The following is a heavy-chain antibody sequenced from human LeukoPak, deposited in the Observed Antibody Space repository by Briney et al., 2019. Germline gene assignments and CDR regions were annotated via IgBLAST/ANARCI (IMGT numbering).Heavy chain of an antibody. CDR3: ARDSAAGMFTFGGVIVTDAFDI. CDR1: GYTFTSYG. D-gene: IGHD3-16*02. V-gene: IGHV1-18*01. Sequence: ASVTVSCKASGYTFTSYGISWVRQAPGQGLEWMGWISAYNGNTNYAQKLQGRVTMTTDTSTSTAYMELRSLRSDDTAVYYCARDSAAGMFTFGGVIVTDAFDIWGQGTMVTVSS. CDR2: ISAYNGNT. J-gene: IGHJ3*02.